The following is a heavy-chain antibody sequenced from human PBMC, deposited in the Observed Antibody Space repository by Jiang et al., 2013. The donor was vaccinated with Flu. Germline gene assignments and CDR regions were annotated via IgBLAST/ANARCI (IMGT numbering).Heavy chain of an antibody. Sequence: GAEVKKPGASVKVSCKASGYTFTSYGITWVRQAPGQGLEWMGWISAYNGNTNYAQKFQGRITLTTDTPTSTAYMELTSLRSDDTAVYYCDIQTHCVGGRCYPYDYWGQGTLVTVSS. J-gene: IGHJ4*02. CDR3: DIQTHCVGGRCYPYDY. CDR2: ISAYNGNT. D-gene: IGHD2-15*01. V-gene: IGHV1-18*04. CDR1: GYTFTSYG.